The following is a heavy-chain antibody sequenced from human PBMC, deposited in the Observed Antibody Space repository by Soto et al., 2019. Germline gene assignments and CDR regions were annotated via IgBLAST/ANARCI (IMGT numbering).Heavy chain of an antibody. CDR2: ISTSSSYI. J-gene: IGHJ4*02. Sequence: EVQLVESGGGLVKPGGSLRLSCAASGFTFSIYGMNWVRQAPGKGLEWVSSISTSSSYIYYADSVKGRFTISRDNANNSLYLQMNGLRAEDTAVYYCARDGVGGFGEFPLDYWGQGTLVTVSS. CDR3: ARDGVGGFGEFPLDY. D-gene: IGHD3-10*01. V-gene: IGHV3-21*01. CDR1: GFTFSIYG.